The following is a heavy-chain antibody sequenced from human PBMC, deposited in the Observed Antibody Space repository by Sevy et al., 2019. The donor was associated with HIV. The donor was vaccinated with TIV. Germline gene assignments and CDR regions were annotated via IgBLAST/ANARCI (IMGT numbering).Heavy chain of an antibody. CDR2: VSSSGSST. V-gene: IGHV3-48*03. J-gene: IGHJ3*02. Sequence: GGSLRLSCAASVFTFSSYEMNWVRQAPGKGLEWLSYVSSSGSSTYYADSVKGRFTISRDNAKNSLYLQMNSLRAEDTAVYYCARGGRHRDVYNRKDAFDIWGQGTMVTVSS. CDR1: VFTFSSYE. CDR3: ARGGRHRDVYNRKDAFDI. D-gene: IGHD1-1*01.